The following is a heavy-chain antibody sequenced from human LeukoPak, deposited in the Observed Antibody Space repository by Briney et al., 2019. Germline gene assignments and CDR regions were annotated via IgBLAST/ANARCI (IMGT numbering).Heavy chain of an antibody. V-gene: IGHV3-66*01. J-gene: IGHJ5*02. D-gene: IGHD3-10*01. CDR1: GFTVSSNY. Sequence: GGSLRLSCAASGFTVSSNYMSWVRQAPGKGLEWVSVIYSGGSTYYADSVKGRFTISRDNSKNTLYLQMNSLRAEDTAVYYCARYYYGSGSYYRKYSEDKQWNWFDPWGQGTLVTVSS. CDR2: IYSGGST. CDR3: ARYYYGSGSYYRKYSEDKQWNWFDP.